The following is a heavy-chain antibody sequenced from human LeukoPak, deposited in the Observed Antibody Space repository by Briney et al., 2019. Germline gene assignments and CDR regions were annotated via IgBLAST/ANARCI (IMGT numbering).Heavy chain of an antibody. V-gene: IGHV3-7*03. CDR2: VNRDGRET. J-gene: IGHJ6*02. CDR1: GVALSSHW. CDR3: ARNNGMDV. Sequence: GGSLRLSCAASGVALSSHWMTWVRQVPGRGPEWVANVNRDGRETYYLDSVKGRFTISKDNAKNSLYLQMNSLRAEDTALYHCARNNGMDVWGQGTTVIVSS.